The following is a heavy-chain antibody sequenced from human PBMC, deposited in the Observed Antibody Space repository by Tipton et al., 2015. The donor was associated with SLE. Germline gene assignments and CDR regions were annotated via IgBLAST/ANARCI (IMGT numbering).Heavy chain of an antibody. D-gene: IGHD5-24*01. Sequence: TLSLTCTVSGGSISSGSYYWSWIRQPAGQGLEWIGRIYTSGSTNYNPPLKSRVTISVDTSKNQFSLKLSSVTAADTAVYYCAREGIEMATIGNWGQGTMVTVSS. CDR3: AREGIEMATIGN. J-gene: IGHJ3*01. V-gene: IGHV4-61*02. CDR1: GGSISSGSYY. CDR2: IYTSGST.